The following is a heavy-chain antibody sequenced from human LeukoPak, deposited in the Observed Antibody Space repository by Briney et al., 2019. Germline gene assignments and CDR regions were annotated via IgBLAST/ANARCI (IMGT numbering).Heavy chain of an antibody. V-gene: IGHV3-11*04. CDR2: ISSSDSSI. J-gene: IGHJ5*02. Sequence: GGSVRLSCAASGFTFSDHYMNWIRQAPGKGLEWVSYISSSDSSIYYADSVKGRFTISRDNSKNSVYLQMNSMTAEDTAVHYCARDVGDYKRAAHKWFDPWGRGTLVTVSS. CDR3: ARDVGDYKRAAHKWFDP. CDR1: GFTFSDHY. D-gene: IGHD4-17*01.